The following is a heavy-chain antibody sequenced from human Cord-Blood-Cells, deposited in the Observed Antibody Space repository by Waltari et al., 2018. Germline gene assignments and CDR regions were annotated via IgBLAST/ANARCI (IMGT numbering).Heavy chain of an antibody. V-gene: IGHV3-23*01. CDR3: AKGGGCRDAFDI. CDR1: GFTFSSYV. D-gene: IGHD2-2*01. CDR2: ISGSGGST. J-gene: IGHJ3*02. Sequence: EVQLLESGGGLVQPGGSLRLSCAASGFTFSSYVMSWVRQAPGKGLEWVSAISGSGGSTYYADSVKGRFTISRDNSKNTLYLQMNSLRAEDTAVYYCAKGGGCRDAFDIWGQGTMVTVSS.